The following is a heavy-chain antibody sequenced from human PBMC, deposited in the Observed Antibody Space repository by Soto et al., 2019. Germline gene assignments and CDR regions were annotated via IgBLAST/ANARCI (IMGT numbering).Heavy chain of an antibody. CDR1: GYIFTSYW. Sequence: QVQLVQSGAEVKRPGDSVTVSCKTSGYIFTSYWIHWVRQAPGQGFEWMGLIKASGGSTTYAQKFQGRVTMTRDTPTSTVYMELRSLKSEDTAVYYCARVAGYSADERDWGQGTVVTVSS. CDR3: ARVAGYSADERD. V-gene: IGHV1-46*01. CDR2: IKASGGST. J-gene: IGHJ4*02. D-gene: IGHD5-12*01.